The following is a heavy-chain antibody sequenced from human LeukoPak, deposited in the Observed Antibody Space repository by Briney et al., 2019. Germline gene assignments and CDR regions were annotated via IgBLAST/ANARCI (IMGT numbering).Heavy chain of an antibody. CDR2: INFNSGGT. D-gene: IGHD1-7*01. Sequence: GASVKVSCKASGHTFSGYYIHWVRQAPGQGLEWVGWINFNSGGTNYAQKFQGRVTMTRDTSISTVYMELSGLRSDDTAVYYCVRENWYYDYWGQGTLVTVSS. V-gene: IGHV1-2*02. CDR3: VRENWYYDY. J-gene: IGHJ4*02. CDR1: GHTFSGYY.